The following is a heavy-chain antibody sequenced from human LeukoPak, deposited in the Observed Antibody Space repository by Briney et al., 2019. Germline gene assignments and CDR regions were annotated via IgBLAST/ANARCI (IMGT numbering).Heavy chain of an antibody. Sequence: ASVKVSCKASGYTFTGFYMHWVRQAPGQGLEWMGWISAYNGNTNYAQKLQGRVTMTTDTSTSTAYMELRSLRSDDTAVYYCARGAYFDYWGQGTLVTVSS. CDR2: ISAYNGNT. CDR1: GYTFTGFY. CDR3: ARGAYFDY. V-gene: IGHV1-18*04. J-gene: IGHJ4*02.